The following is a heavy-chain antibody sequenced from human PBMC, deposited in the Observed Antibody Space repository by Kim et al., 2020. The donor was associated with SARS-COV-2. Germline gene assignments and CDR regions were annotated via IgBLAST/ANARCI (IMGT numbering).Heavy chain of an antibody. Sequence: TLSLTCTVSGGSISSGGYYWSWIRQHPGKGLEWIGYIYYSGSTYYNPSLKSRVTISVDTSKNQFSLKLSSVTAADTAVDYCARDAAAAGIVGLFDPWGQGTLVTVSS. CDR3: ARDAAAAGIVGLFDP. D-gene: IGHD6-13*01. V-gene: IGHV4-31*03. CDR1: GGSISSGGYY. CDR2: IYYSGST. J-gene: IGHJ5*02.